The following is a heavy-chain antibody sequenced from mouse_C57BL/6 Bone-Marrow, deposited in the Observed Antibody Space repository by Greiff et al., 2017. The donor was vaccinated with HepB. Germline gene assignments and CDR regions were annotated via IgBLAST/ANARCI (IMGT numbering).Heavy chain of an antibody. CDR2: IYPRSGNT. J-gene: IGHJ2*01. V-gene: IGHV1-81*01. D-gene: IGHD1-1*01. CDR3: ARWRPITTVVAGHYFDY. CDR1: GYTFTSYG. Sequence: LVESGAELARPGASVKLSCKASGYTFTSYGISWVKQRTGQGLEWIGEIYPRSGNTYYNEKFKGKATLTADKSSSTAYMELRSLTSEDSAVYFCARWRPITTVVAGHYFDYWGQGTTLTVSS.